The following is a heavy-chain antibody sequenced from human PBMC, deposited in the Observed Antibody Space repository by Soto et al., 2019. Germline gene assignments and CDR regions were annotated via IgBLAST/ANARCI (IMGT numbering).Heavy chain of an antibody. J-gene: IGHJ4*02. D-gene: IGHD3-10*01. CDR3: ASIMVRGIDY. CDR1: GGTFSSYA. CDR2: IIPIFGTA. Sequence: GASVKVSCKASGGTFSSYAISWVRQAPGQGLEWMGGIIPIFGTANYAQKFQGRVTITADESTSTAYMELSSLRSEDTAVYYCASIMVRGIDYWGQGTLVTVSS. V-gene: IGHV1-69*13.